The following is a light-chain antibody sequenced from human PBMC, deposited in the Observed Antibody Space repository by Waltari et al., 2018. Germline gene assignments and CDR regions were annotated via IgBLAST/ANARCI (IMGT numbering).Light chain of an antibody. CDR3: ATWDDTIGGPV. Sequence: QSVLTQPPSESGTPGQRVIISCSGSRANIGGRYVYWYQHLPGAAPKLLINRNNQRPSGVPDRFSGSKSGTSASLAISGLRSEDEGDYFCATWDDTIGGPVFGGGTKLTVL. J-gene: IGLJ2*01. CDR2: RNN. CDR1: RANIGGRY. V-gene: IGLV1-47*01.